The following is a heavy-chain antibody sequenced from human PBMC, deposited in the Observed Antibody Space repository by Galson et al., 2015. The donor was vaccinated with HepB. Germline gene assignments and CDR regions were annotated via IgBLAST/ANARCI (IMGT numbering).Heavy chain of an antibody. Sequence: SLRLSCAASKFTFRNYNMNWVRQTPGKGMEWVASISYNSDNINYADSVKGRFTISRDNAKNSLYLQMNSLRAEDTAVYYCARDWGIAVSGTWWFDPWGQGTLVTVPS. CDR2: ISYNSDNI. D-gene: IGHD6-19*01. J-gene: IGHJ5*02. V-gene: IGHV3-21*06. CDR3: ARDWGIAVSGTWWFDP. CDR1: KFTFRNYN.